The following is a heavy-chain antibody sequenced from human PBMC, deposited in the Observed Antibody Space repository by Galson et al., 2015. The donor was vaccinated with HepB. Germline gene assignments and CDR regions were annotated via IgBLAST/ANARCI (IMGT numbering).Heavy chain of an antibody. CDR2: IIPILGIA. CDR1: GGTFSSYA. CDR3: ARGGGYCSGGSCYNDY. Sequence: SVKVSCKASGGTFSSYAISWVRQAPGQGLEWMGGIIPILGIANYAQKFQGRVTITADKSTSTAYMELSSLRSEDTAVYYCARGGGYCSGGSCYNDYWGQGTLVTVSS. V-gene: IGHV1-69*10. D-gene: IGHD2-15*01. J-gene: IGHJ4*02.